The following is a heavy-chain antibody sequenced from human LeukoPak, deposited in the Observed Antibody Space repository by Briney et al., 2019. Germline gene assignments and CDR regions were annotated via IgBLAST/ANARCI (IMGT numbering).Heavy chain of an antibody. CDR1: GGSISSSNW. D-gene: IGHD3-10*01. CDR2: IYHSGST. CDR3: AGLTMVRGVILGYYYYYMDV. J-gene: IGHJ6*03. V-gene: IGHV4-4*02. Sequence: SETLSLTCAVSGGSISSSNWWSWVRQPPGKGLEWIGEIYHSGSTNYNPSLKSRVTISVDKSKNQFSLKLSSVTAADTAVYYCAGLTMVRGVILGYYYYYMDVWGKGTTVTVSS.